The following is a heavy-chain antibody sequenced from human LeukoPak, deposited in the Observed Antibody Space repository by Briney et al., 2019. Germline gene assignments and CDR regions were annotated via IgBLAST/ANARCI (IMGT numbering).Heavy chain of an antibody. CDR2: ISWNSGSI. D-gene: IGHD2-21*01. CDR3: ARDHLDGGAPDAFDI. J-gene: IGHJ3*02. Sequence: QPGGSLRLSCAASGFTFDDYAMPWVRHAPGKGLEWVSGISWNSGSIGYADSVKGRFTISRDNAKNSLYLQMNSLRAEDTAVYYCARDHLDGGAPDAFDIWGQGTMVTVSS. CDR1: GFTFDDYA. V-gene: IGHV3-9*01.